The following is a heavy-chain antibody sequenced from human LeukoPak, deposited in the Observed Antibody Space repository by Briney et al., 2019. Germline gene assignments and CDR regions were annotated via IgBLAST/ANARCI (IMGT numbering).Heavy chain of an antibody. CDR3: ARPYYYGSGSAAAFDI. CDR1: GGSISSYY. V-gene: IGHV4-59*08. Sequence: SETLSLTCTVSGGSISSYYWSWIRQPPGKGLEWIGYIYYSGSTNYNPSLKSRVTISVDTSKNQFSLKLSSVTAADTAVYYCARPYYYGSGSAAAFDIWGQGTMVTVSS. D-gene: IGHD3-10*01. CDR2: IYYSGST. J-gene: IGHJ3*02.